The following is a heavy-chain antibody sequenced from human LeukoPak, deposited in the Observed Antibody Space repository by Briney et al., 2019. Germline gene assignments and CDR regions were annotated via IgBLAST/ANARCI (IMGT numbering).Heavy chain of an antibody. D-gene: IGHD5-18*01. CDR2: INWNGGST. V-gene: IGHV3-20*04. CDR3: ARDPRYSYGYEYYFDY. Sequence: RPGGSLRLSCAASGFTFDDYGMSWVRQAPGKGLEWVSGINWNGGSTGYADSVKGRFTISRDNAKNSLYLQMNSLRAEDTAVYYCARDPRYSYGYEYYFDYWGQGTLVTVSS. CDR1: GFTFDDYG. J-gene: IGHJ4*02.